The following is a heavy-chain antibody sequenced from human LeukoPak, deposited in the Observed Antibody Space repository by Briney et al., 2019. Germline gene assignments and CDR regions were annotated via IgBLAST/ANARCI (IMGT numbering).Heavy chain of an antibody. J-gene: IGHJ4*02. Sequence: GGSLRLSCAASGFTFSSYWMHWVRQAPGKGLVWVSYINNDGSGTSYADSVRGRFTISRDNAKNTLYLQMNSLRAEDTAVYYCAKDQGSTWYVDYWGQGTLVTVSS. D-gene: IGHD6-13*01. CDR1: GFTFSSYW. CDR2: INNDGSGT. V-gene: IGHV3-74*01. CDR3: AKDQGSTWYVDY.